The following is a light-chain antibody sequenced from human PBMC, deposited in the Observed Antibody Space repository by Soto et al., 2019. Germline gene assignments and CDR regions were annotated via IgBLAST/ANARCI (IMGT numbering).Light chain of an antibody. V-gene: IGLV2-11*01. J-gene: IGLJ1*01. Sequence: QSALTQPRSVSGSPGQSVTVSCIGTSSDVGDYNSVSWYQQHPGKAPKLMIYDVSKRPSGVPDRFSGSKSGTSASLAITGLRAEDEADYYCQSYASSPSANFVFGTGTKVTVL. CDR1: SSDVGDYNS. CDR3: QSYASSPSANFV. CDR2: DVS.